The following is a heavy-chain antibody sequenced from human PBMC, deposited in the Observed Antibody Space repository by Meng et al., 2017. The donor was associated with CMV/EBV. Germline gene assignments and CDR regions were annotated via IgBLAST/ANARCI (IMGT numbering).Heavy chain of an antibody. CDR2: ISAYNGNT. V-gene: IGHV1-18*01. Sequence: SVKVSCKASGYTFTSYGISWVRQAPGQGREWMGWISAYNGNTNYAQKLQGRVTMTTDTSTSTAYMELRSLRSDDTAVYYCARDRNWNYYEISANLDYWGQGTMVTVSS. J-gene: IGHJ4*02. CDR3: ARDRNWNYYEISANLDY. D-gene: IGHD1-7*01. CDR1: GYTFTSYG.